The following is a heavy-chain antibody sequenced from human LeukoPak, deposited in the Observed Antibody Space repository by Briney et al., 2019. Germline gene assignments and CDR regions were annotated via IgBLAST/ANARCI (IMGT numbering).Heavy chain of an antibody. CDR2: ISGSGDRT. J-gene: IGHJ3*02. CDR1: GFAFITYA. V-gene: IGHV3-23*01. CDR3: AKRDNNDYYTGLHVFDI. D-gene: IGHD3-3*01. Sequence: GGPLRLSCPASGFAFITYAMTWVRQAPGKGPQGVSGISGSGDRTYYTDSVKGRFTISRDNSKNTLDLQMNSLRAEDTAIYYCAKRDNNDYYTGLHVFDIWGQGTMVTVSS.